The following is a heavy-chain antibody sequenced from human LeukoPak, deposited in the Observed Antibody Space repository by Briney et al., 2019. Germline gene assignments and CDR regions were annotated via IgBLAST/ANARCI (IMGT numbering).Heavy chain of an antibody. CDR3: ARGLEIGPYYDFWSGLP. D-gene: IGHD3-3*01. V-gene: IGHV4-38-2*01. CDR2: IYHNGST. J-gene: IGHJ5*02. CDR1: GYSISSGYY. Sequence: SETLSLTCAVSGYSISSGYYWGWIRQPPGKGLEWIGSIYHNGSTFYNPSLKSRVTISVDTSKNQFSLKLSSVTAADTAVYYCARGLEIGPYYDFWSGLPGGQGTLVTVSS.